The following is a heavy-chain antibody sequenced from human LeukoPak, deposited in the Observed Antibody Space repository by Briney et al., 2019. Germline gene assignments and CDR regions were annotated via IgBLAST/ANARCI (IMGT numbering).Heavy chain of an antibody. D-gene: IGHD1-14*01. CDR1: GGSISSYY. Sequence: SETLSLTCTVSGGSISSYYWSWIRQPAGKGLEWIGRIYTSGSTNYNPSLKSRVTMSVDTSKNQFSLKLSSVTAADTAVYYCAGDRPRTDPFDYWGQGTLVTVSS. V-gene: IGHV4-4*07. CDR3: AGDRPRTDPFDY. CDR2: IYTSGST. J-gene: IGHJ4*02.